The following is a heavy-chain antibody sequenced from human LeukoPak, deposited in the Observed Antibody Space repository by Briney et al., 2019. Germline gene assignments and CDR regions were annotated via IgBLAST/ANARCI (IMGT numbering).Heavy chain of an antibody. D-gene: IGHD3-9*01. V-gene: IGHV3-23*01. CDR1: GFTFRSYA. CDR2: ISDSGGST. J-gene: IGHJ4*02. CDR3: AKSASSSFEGY. Sequence: GGSLRLSCAVSGFTFRSYAMSWVRQAPGKGLEWVSAISDSGGSTYYADSVKGRFTISRDNSKNTLYLQMNSLRAEDTAVYYCAKSASSSFEGYWGQGTLVTVSS.